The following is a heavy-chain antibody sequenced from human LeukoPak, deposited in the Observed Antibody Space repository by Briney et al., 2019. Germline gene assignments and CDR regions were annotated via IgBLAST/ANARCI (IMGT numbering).Heavy chain of an antibody. D-gene: IGHD2-2*01. CDR2: ISSNGGST. CDR1: GFTFSSYA. Sequence: GGSLTLSCAASGFTFSSYAMHWVRQAPGKGLEYVSAISSNGGSTYYANSVKRIFTISRDNSKNTLYLQMGSLRAEDMAVYYCARDRGGYCSSTSCEGAFDIWGQGTMVTVSS. V-gene: IGHV3-64*01. J-gene: IGHJ3*02. CDR3: ARDRGGYCSSTSCEGAFDI.